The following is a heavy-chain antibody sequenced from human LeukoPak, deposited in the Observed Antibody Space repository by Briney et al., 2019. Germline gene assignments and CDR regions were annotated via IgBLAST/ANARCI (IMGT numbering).Heavy chain of an antibody. J-gene: IGHJ4*02. CDR3: ARVGHIAAAGTYDY. Sequence: SETLSLTCTVSGASISGSRYHWGWVRQAPGKGLEWIGSIYYSGATYDNPSLKSRVTISVDTSKNQFSLKLRSVTAADTAVYYCARVGHIAAAGTYDYWGQGTLVTVSS. CDR2: IYYSGAT. CDR1: GASISGSRYH. D-gene: IGHD6-13*01. V-gene: IGHV4-39*01.